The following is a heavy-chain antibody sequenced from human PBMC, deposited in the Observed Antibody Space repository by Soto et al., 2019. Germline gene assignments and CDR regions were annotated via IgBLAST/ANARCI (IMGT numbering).Heavy chain of an antibody. Sequence: PSEKLSLTCSVSGGSISRYYWSWIRQPPGKGLEWIGYAYYSGDTSYNPSLQSRVTLAVDTSKNQVSLKLTSVTAADPAVYYCATDRSTYVGGGTGEVKDNWFAPWGQGALVTGS. CDR1: GGSISRYY. V-gene: IGHV4-59*01. CDR3: ATDRSTYVGGGTGEVKDNWFAP. CDR2: AYYSGDT. J-gene: IGHJ5*02. D-gene: IGHD2-2*01.